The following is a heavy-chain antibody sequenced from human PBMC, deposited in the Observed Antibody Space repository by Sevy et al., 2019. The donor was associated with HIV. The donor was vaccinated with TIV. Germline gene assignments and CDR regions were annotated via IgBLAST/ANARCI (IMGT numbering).Heavy chain of an antibody. Sequence: ASVKVSCKASGGTFSSYAISRVRQAPGQGLEWMGGIIPIFGTANYAQKFQGRVTITADESTSTAYMELSSLRSEDTAVYYCARDSRNYYGMDVWGQGTTVTVSS. V-gene: IGHV1-69*13. J-gene: IGHJ6*02. CDR1: GGTFSSYA. D-gene: IGHD2-2*01. CDR2: IIPIFGTA. CDR3: ARDSRNYYGMDV.